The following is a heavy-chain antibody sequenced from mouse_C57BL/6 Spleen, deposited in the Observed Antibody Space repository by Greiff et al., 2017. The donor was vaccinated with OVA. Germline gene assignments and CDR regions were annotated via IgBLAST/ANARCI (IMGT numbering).Heavy chain of an antibody. V-gene: IGHV6-3*01. CDR2: IRLKSDNYAT. D-gene: IGHD2-3*01. CDR3: TGAYDGYYGFAY. J-gene: IGHJ3*01. Sequence: EVQLQQSGGGLVQPGGSMKLSCVASGFTFSNYWMNWVRQSPEKGLEWVAQIRLKSDNYATHYAESVKGRFTISRDDSKSSVYLQMNNLRAEDTGIYYCTGAYDGYYGFAYWGQGTLVTVSA. CDR1: GFTFSNYW.